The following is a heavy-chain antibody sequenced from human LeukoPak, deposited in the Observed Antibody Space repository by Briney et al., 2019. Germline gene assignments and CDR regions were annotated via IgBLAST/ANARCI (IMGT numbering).Heavy chain of an antibody. CDR3: AGGDDFWSGYYGGAV. CDR2: ISYDGNNK. Sequence: GRSLRLSCAASGFTFKNYAMHWVSQAPGKGLEWVAVISYDGNNKYYGDSVKGRFTISRDNSKNTLYLQMENLRAEDTAAYYCAGGDDFWSGYYGGAVWGHGTLVTVSS. J-gene: IGHJ4*01. CDR1: GFTFKNYA. V-gene: IGHV3-30-3*01. D-gene: IGHD3-3*01.